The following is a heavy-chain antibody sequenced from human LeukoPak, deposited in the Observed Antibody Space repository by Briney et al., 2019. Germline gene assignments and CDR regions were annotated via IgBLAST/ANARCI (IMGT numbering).Heavy chain of an antibody. CDR1: GGSFSGYY. V-gene: IGHV4-59*10. Sequence: PSETLSLTCAVYGGSFSGYYWSWIRQPAGKGLEWIGRIHTSGNTDYNPSLKSRVTMSLDTSKNQFSLRLSSVTAADTAVYYCARVGSSSWSSFDYWGQGTLVTVSS. CDR3: ARVGSSSWSSFDY. J-gene: IGHJ4*02. CDR2: IHTSGNT. D-gene: IGHD6-13*01.